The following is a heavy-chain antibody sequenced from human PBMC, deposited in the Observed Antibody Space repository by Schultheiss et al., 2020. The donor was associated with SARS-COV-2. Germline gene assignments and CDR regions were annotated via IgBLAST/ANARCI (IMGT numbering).Heavy chain of an antibody. Sequence: SETLSLTCTVSGGSISSYYWSWIRQPPGKGLEWIGRIYTSGSTNYNPSLKSRVTMSVDTSKNQFSLKLSSVTAADTAVYYCSRSLPPSIAARRDPFDYWGQGTLVTVSS. CDR3: SRSLPPSIAARRDPFDY. CDR1: GGSISSYY. D-gene: IGHD6-6*01. V-gene: IGHV4-4*07. CDR2: IYTSGST. J-gene: IGHJ4*02.